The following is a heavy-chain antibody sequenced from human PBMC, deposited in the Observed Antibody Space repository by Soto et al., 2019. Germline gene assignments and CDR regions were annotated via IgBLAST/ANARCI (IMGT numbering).Heavy chain of an antibody. D-gene: IGHD5-12*01. CDR3: ARERRDGYDN. Sequence: QVQLVQSGAGVKKPGASVKVSCKASGYTFTSYDINWVRQATGQGLEWMGWMNPNSGNTVYAQKFQXXVXMXXNTSISTAYMELSSLRSEDTAVYYCARERRDGYDNWGQGTLVTVSS. V-gene: IGHV1-8*01. J-gene: IGHJ4*02. CDR1: GYTFTSYD. CDR2: MNPNSGNT.